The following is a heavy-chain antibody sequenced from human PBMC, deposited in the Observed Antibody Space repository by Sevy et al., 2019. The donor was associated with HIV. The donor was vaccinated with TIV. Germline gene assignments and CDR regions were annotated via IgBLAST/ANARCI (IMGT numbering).Heavy chain of an antibody. J-gene: IGHJ6*02. V-gene: IGHV3-7*01. CDR3: ARGRYSSGWLYYYYYYGMDV. Sequence: GGSLRLSCAASGFTFDAFWMQWVRQAPGKGLEWVANIRPDGNEIYYAESVRGRFTISRDNSKNTLYLQMNSLRAEDTAVYYCARGRYSSGWLYYYYYYGMDVWGQGTTVTVSS. CDR1: GFTFDAFW. CDR2: IRPDGNEI. D-gene: IGHD6-19*01.